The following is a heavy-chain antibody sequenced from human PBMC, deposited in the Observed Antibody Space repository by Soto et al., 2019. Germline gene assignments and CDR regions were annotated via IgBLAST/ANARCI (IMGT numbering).Heavy chain of an antibody. Sequence: SETLSLTCAVYGGSFSCYYWSWIRQPPGKGLEWIGEINHSGSTNYNPSLKSRVTISVDASKNQVSLRLTSVNAADTAVYYCARVGGVAARTFDYWGQGTVVTVSS. CDR3: ARVGGVAARTFDY. D-gene: IGHD2-15*01. V-gene: IGHV4-34*01. J-gene: IGHJ4*02. CDR1: GGSFSCYY. CDR2: INHSGST.